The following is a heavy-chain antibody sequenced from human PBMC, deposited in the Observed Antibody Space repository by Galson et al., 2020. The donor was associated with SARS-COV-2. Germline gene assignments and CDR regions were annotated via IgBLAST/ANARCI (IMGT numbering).Heavy chain of an antibody. CDR1: GFTFTSSA. J-gene: IGHJ4*02. CDR2: IVVGSGNT. D-gene: IGHD6-13*01. V-gene: IGHV1-58*02. Sequence: SVKVSCKASGFTFTSSAMQWVRQARGQRLEWIGWIVVGSGNTNYAQKFQERVTITRDMSTSTAYMELSSLRSEDTAVYYCAAGNYSSSWSEFDYWGQGTLVTVSS. CDR3: AAGNYSSSWSEFDY.